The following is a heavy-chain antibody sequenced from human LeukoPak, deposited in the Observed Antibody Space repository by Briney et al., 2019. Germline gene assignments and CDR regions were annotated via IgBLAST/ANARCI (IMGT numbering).Heavy chain of an antibody. J-gene: IGHJ3*02. CDR3: ARAYRSSHDAFDI. V-gene: IGHV6-1*01. CDR1: GDSVSSNSAA. Sequence: SQTLSLTCAISGDSVSSNSAAWDWIRQSPSSGLEWLGRTYYRSKWYNDYAVSVNSRITINSDTSKNQCSLQLNSVTPEDTAVYYCARAYRSSHDAFDIWGQGTMVTVSS. CDR2: TYYRSKWYN. D-gene: IGHD6-13*01.